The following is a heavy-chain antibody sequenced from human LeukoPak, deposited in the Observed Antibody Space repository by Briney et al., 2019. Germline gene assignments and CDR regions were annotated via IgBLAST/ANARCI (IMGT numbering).Heavy chain of an antibody. Sequence: ASVKVSSKVSGYTLTELSMHWVPQAPGKGLEWMGGFDPEDGETIYAQKFQGRVTMTEDTSTDTAYMELSSLRSEDTAVYYCATDRDGSYCYGTDVWGEGTKVTVSS. J-gene: IGHJ6*04. D-gene: IGHD5-24*01. CDR2: FDPEDGET. V-gene: IGHV1-24*01. CDR1: GYTLTELS. CDR3: ATDRDGSYCYGTDV.